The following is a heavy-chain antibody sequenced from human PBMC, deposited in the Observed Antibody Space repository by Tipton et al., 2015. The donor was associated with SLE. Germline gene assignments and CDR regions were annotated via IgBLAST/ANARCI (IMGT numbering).Heavy chain of an antibody. Sequence: LRLSCAVYGGSFTGYYWSWIRQPPGKGLEWIGEINHSGSTNYNPSLKSRVTISVDTSKNQFSLKLSSVTAADTAVYYCASVLYCSGGSCFLLNYWGQGTLVTVSS. D-gene: IGHD2-15*01. CDR2: INHSGST. J-gene: IGHJ4*02. V-gene: IGHV4-34*01. CDR1: GGSFTGYY. CDR3: ASVLYCSGGSCFLLNY.